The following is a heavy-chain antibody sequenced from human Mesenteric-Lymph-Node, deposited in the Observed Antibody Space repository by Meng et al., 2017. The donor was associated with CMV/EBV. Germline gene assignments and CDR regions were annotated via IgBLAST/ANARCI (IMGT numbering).Heavy chain of an antibody. CDR1: GGPFISYA. J-gene: IGHJ5*02. CDR2: IIPIRGMT. D-gene: IGHD2-2*01. CDR3: ASSSCSSTSCYVGINWFDP. Sequence: SVKVSCKPSGGPFISYAISWVRQAPGQGLEWMGQIIPIRGMTNSAQKFQGRVTISADKSTSTAYMELSSLRSEDTAVYYCASSSCSSTSCYVGINWFDPWGQGTLVTVSS. V-gene: IGHV1-69*10.